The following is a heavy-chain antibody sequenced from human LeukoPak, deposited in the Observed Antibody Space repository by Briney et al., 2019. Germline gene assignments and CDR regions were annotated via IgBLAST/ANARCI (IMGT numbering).Heavy chain of an antibody. J-gene: IGHJ4*02. Sequence: PGGSLRVSCAASGFALSSYSINWVRQTPGKGLEWLSHISSSGSNIYYADSVRGRFTISRDNAKNSLYLQMNNLRAEDTAVYYCSTAKFDNWGQGTLVTVSS. CDR1: GFALSSYS. CDR2: ISSSGSNI. V-gene: IGHV3-48*01. CDR3: STAKFDN.